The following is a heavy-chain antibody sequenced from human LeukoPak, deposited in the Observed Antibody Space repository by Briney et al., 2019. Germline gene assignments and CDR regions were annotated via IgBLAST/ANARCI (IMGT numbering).Heavy chain of an antibody. V-gene: IGHV4-59*12. CDR1: GGSISSDY. J-gene: IGHJ4*02. Sequence: SETLSLTCSVSGGSISSDYWSWIRRPPGRGREWIGDIYYSGITNYNPPLKSRVTISVDRSKNQFSLKPSSVTAAATAVYYCAREGGFYRPLDYSGQGTLVTVSS. CDR3: AREGGFYRPLDY. D-gene: IGHD3-3*01. CDR2: IYYSGIT.